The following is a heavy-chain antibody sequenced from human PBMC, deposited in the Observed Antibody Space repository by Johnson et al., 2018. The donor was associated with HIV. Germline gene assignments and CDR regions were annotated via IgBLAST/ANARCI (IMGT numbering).Heavy chain of an antibody. J-gene: IGHJ3*02. CDR3: AKDINGLEENAFDI. D-gene: IGHD1-14*01. CDR2: ISYDGSNK. CDR1: GFTFSSYA. V-gene: IGHV3-30-3*01. Sequence: QVQLVESGGGVVQPGRSLRLSCAASGFTFSSYAMHWVRQAPGKGLEWVAVISYDGSNKYYADSVKGRFTIPRDNSKNKLYLQMNSLRAEDTGLYYCAKDINGLEENAFDIWGQGTMVTVSS.